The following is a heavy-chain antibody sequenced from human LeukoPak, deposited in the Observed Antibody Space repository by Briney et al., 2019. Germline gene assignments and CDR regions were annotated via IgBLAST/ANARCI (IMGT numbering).Heavy chain of an antibody. CDR2: INPNSGGT. D-gene: IGHD5-24*01. J-gene: IGHJ6*03. V-gene: IGHV1-2*02. Sequence: ASVKVSCKASGYTFTGYYMHWVRQAPGQGLEWMGWINPNSGGTNYAQKFQGRVTMTRDTSISTAYMELSGLRSDDTAVYHCARDLGQAMATYYYYFYMDVWGKGTTVTVSS. CDR3: ARDLGQAMATYYYYFYMDV. CDR1: GYTFTGYY.